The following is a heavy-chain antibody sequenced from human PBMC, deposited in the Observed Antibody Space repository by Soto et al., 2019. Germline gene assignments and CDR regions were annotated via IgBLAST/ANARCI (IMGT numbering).Heavy chain of an antibody. D-gene: IGHD1-26*01. V-gene: IGHV1-18*01. CDR2: ISAYNGNT. CDR1: GYTFTSYG. J-gene: IGHJ4*02. Sequence: QVQLVQSGAEVKKPGASVKVSCKASGYTFTSYGISWVRQAPGQGLEWMGWISAYNGNTNYAQKLQGRVTMTTDTTTSTADREQRSVRSDGTAVYCCARDRGTGSDYWGQGTLVTVSS. CDR3: ARDRGTGSDY.